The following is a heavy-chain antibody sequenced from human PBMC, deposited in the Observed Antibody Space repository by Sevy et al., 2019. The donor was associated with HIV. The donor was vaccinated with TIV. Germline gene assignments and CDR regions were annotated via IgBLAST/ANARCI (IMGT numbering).Heavy chain of an antibody. Sequence: ATVKVSCKASGGTFSSYAISWVRQAPGQGLEWMGGIIPIFGTANYTQKFQGRVTITADESTSTAYMELSSLRSEDTAVYYCARAPSRALTKGGLHFDYWGQGTLVTVSS. J-gene: IGHJ4*02. V-gene: IGHV1-69*13. D-gene: IGHD4-17*01. CDR2: IIPIFGTA. CDR1: GGTFSSYA. CDR3: ARAPSRALTKGGLHFDY.